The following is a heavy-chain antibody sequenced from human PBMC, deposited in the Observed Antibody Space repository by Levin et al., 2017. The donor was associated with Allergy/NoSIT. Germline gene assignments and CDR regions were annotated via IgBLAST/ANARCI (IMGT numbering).Heavy chain of an antibody. V-gene: IGHV3-9*01. CDR3: AKDTEQWLIGWFDP. D-gene: IGHD6-19*01. Sequence: HPGGSLRLSCAASGFNLDDYAMHWVRQAPGKGLEWVSGISWNSGSLYYADSVKGRFTISRDNAKNSLYLQMNSLRAEDTALYYCAKDTEQWLIGWFDPWGQGTLVTVSS. CDR2: ISWNSGSL. CDR1: GFNLDDYA. J-gene: IGHJ5*02.